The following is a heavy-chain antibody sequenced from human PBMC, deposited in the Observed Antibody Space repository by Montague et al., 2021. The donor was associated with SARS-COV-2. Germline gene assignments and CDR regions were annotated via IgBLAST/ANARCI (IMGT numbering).Heavy chain of an antibody. CDR1: GGSIRSYY. V-gene: IGHV4-59*03. D-gene: IGHD1-26*01. CDR3: ARYGSYFEH. CDR2: IYYDGST. Sequence: SETLSLTCIVSGGSIRSYYWSWIRQTPGKGLEWIGYIYYDGSTNYNPSLKSRVTMSVGSSKNQFSLRLSSVTAADTAVYYCARYGSYFEHWGQGTLVTVSS. J-gene: IGHJ4*02.